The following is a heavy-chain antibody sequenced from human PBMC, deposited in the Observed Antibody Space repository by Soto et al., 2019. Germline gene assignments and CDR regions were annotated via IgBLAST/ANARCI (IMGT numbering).Heavy chain of an antibody. J-gene: IGHJ6*02. V-gene: IGHV6-1*01. CDR3: ARAWNITGKYGMDV. CDR1: GDSVSSNSAV. D-gene: IGHD1-20*01. Sequence: SQXLSLTCAISGDSVSSNSAVWNWIRQSPSRGLEWLGRTYYRSKWYNDYAVSVKSRITINPDTSKNQFSLQLNSVTNEDTAVYYCARAWNITGKYGMDVWGQGTTVTVSS. CDR2: TYYRSKWYN.